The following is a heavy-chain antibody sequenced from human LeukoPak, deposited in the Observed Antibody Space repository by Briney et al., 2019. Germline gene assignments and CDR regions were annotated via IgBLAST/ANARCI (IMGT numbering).Heavy chain of an antibody. V-gene: IGHV3-21*01. CDR3: ARETYCSGGSCYKGNAFDI. CDR1: GFTFDDYA. Sequence: PGGSLRLSCAASGFTFDDYAMNWVRQAPGKGLEWVSSISSSSSYIYYADSVKGRFTISRDNAKNSLYLQMNSLRADDTAVYYCARETYCSGGSCYKGNAFDIWGQGTMVTVSS. D-gene: IGHD2-15*01. CDR2: ISSSSSYI. J-gene: IGHJ3*02.